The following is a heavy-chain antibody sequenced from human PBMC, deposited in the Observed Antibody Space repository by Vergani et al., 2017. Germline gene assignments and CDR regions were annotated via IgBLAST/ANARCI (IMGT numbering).Heavy chain of an antibody. Sequence: QLQLQESGPGLVKPSETLSLTCTVSGGSISSSSYYWGWIRQPPGKGLEWIGSIYYSGSTYYNPSLKSRVTISVDTSKNQFYLKLSSVTAADTAVYYCARDLIGDDAFDIWGQGTMVTVSS. J-gene: IGHJ3*02. D-gene: IGHD3-10*01. CDR1: GGSISSSSYY. CDR2: IYYSGST. CDR3: ARDLIGDDAFDI. V-gene: IGHV4-39*07.